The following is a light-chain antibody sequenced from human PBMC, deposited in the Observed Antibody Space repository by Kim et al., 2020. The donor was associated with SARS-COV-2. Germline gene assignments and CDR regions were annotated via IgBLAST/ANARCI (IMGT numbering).Light chain of an antibody. CDR2: DAF. V-gene: IGKV3-11*01. J-gene: IGKJ4*01. Sequence: LARGERATLSCGASQSVSSYLAWYQQKPGQAPRLLIYDAFNRATGIPARFSGSGSGTDFTLTISSLEPEDFAVYYCQQRSNWPLTFGGGTKVDIK. CDR1: QSVSSY. CDR3: QQRSNWPLT.